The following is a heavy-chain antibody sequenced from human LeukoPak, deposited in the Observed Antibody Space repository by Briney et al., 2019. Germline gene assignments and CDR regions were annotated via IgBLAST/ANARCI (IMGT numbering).Heavy chain of an antibody. D-gene: IGHD6-13*01. J-gene: IGHJ4*02. Sequence: GASVKVSCKTSGFTFTSYGISWVRQAPGQGPEWVGWISGYNGNTNYAQKFRDRLTMTTDTSTTTAYMELRSLRSDDTAVYYCAKDRSSSAREDWGQGTLVTVSS. CDR2: ISGYNGNT. CDR1: GFTFTSYG. V-gene: IGHV1-18*01. CDR3: AKDRSSSARED.